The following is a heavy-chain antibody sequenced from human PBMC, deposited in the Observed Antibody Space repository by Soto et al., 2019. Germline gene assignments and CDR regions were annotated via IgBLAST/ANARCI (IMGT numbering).Heavy chain of an antibody. CDR2: INPSGGST. V-gene: IGHV1-46*03. CDR3: ATLLRGYCSGGSCPENWFDP. D-gene: IGHD2-15*01. J-gene: IGHJ5*02. CDR1: GYTFTSYY. Sequence: GASVKVSCKASGYTFTSYYMHWVRQAPGQGLEWMGIINPSGGSTSYARKFQGRVTMTRNTSISTAYMELSSLRSEDTAVYYCATLLRGYCSGGSCPENWFDPWGQGTLVTVSS.